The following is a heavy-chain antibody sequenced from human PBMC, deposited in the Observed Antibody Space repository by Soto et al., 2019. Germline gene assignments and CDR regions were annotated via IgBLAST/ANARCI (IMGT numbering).Heavy chain of an antibody. D-gene: IGHD2-8*02. Sequence: GGSLRLSCAASGFTFSSYGMHWVRQAPGKGLEWVAVISYDGSNKYYADSVKGRFTISRDNSKNTLYLQMNSLRAEDTAVYYCAKSAVLPAAPGWLHSCGRGIKVTV. CDR1: GFTFSSYG. CDR3: AKSAVLPAAPGWLHS. CDR2: ISYDGSNK. V-gene: IGHV3-30*18. J-gene: IGHJ5*01.